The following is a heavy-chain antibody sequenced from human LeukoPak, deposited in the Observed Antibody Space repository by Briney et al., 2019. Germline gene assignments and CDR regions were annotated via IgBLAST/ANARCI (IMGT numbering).Heavy chain of an antibody. V-gene: IGHV3-9*01. J-gene: IGHJ4*02. CDR2: ISWNSGSI. Sequence: GRSLRLSCAASGFTFDDYAMHWVRQAPGKGLEWVSGISWNSGSIGYADSVKGRFTISRDNAKNSLYLQMNSLRAEDTAVYYCARDYDYGGLFDYWGQGTLVTVSS. D-gene: IGHD4-23*01. CDR3: ARDYDYGGLFDY. CDR1: GFTFDDYA.